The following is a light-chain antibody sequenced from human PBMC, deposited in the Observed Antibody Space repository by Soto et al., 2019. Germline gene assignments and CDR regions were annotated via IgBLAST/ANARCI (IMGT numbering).Light chain of an antibody. Sequence: DIQMTQSPSSLSASVRDRVTITCQASHDISDYLNWYQQKPGKAPKLLIYDASSLESGVPSRFSGSGSGTEFTLTISSLQPDDFATYYCQQYNSYSPITFGQGTRLEIK. CDR2: DAS. V-gene: IGKV1-5*01. CDR1: HDISDY. CDR3: QQYNSYSPIT. J-gene: IGKJ5*01.